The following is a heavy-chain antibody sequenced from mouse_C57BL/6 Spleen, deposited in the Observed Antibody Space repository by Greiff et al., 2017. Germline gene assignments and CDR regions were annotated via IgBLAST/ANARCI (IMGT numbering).Heavy chain of an antibody. CDR3: ARRYDYDARAMDY. J-gene: IGHJ4*01. V-gene: IGHV1-61*01. Sequence: VKLQQPGAELVRPGSSVKLSCKASGYTFTSYWMDWVKQRPGQGLEWIGNIYPSDSETHYNQKFKDKATLTVDKSSSTAYMQLSSLTSEDSAVYYCARRYDYDARAMDYWGQGTSVTVSS. CDR2: IYPSDSET. D-gene: IGHD2-4*01. CDR1: GYTFTSYW.